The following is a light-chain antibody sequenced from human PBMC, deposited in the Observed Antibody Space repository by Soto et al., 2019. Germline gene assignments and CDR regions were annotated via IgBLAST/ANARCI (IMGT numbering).Light chain of an antibody. CDR2: AAS. J-gene: IGKJ5*01. V-gene: IGKV1-39*01. CDR1: QIISSY. Sequence: DIQMTQSPSTLSGSVGDRVTITCRASQIISSYLNWYEQKPGKAPKLLIYAASSLQSGVPSRFSGSGSGTEFTLTISNLQSEDFALYYCQHYFNWPYTFGQGTRLEIK. CDR3: QHYFNWPYT.